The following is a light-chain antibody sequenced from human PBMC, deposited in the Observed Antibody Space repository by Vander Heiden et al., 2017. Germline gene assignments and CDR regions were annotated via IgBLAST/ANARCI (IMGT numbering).Light chain of an antibody. CDR3: QQHGSSPIT. CDR2: GAS. Sequence: EIVLTQSPGTLSLSPGERATLSCRASRIFSSSYLTWYQQKPGQAPRLLIYGASTRATGIPDRFSASGSGTDFTLTIIRLEPEDFAVYYCQQHGSSPITFGQGTRLEIK. J-gene: IGKJ5*01. CDR1: RIFSSSY. V-gene: IGKV3-20*01.